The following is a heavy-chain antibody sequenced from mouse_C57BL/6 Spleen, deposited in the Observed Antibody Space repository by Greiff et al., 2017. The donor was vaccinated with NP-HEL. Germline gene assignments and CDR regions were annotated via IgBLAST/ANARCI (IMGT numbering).Heavy chain of an antibody. CDR2: ISNGGGST. V-gene: IGHV5-12*01. CDR1: GFTFSDYY. Sequence: EVQVVESGGGLVQPGGSLKLSCAASGFTFSDYYMYWVRQTPEKRLEWVAYISNGGGSTYYPDTVKGRFTISRDNAKNTLYLQMSRLKSEDTAMYYCARLGNGAWFAYWGQGTLVTVSA. D-gene: IGHD2-1*01. J-gene: IGHJ3*01. CDR3: ARLGNGAWFAY.